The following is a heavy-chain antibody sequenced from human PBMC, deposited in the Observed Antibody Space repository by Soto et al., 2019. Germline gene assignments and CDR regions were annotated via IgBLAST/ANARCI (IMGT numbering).Heavy chain of an antibody. CDR1: GGSISGYY. D-gene: IGHD3-9*01. J-gene: IGHJ3*02. Sequence: QVQLQESGPGLVKPSETLSLTCTVSGGSISGYYWSWIRQPPGKRLEWIGYINYSGSTNYNPSLKSRVTISVDTSKKQFSLNLGSVTAADTAVYYCARYFDWTSGFDIWGQGTMVTVSS. CDR3: ARYFDWTSGFDI. CDR2: INYSGST. V-gene: IGHV4-59*01.